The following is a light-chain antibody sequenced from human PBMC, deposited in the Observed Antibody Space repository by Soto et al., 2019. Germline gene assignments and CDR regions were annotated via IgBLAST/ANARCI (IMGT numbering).Light chain of an antibody. CDR2: GNS. J-gene: IGLJ1*01. V-gene: IGLV1-40*01. Sequence: QSVLTQPPSVSGAPGQRVTISCTGSSSNIGAGYDVHWYQQLPGTAPKLLIYGNSNRPSGVPDRFSGSKSGTSASLAITGLQAEDEADYYCQSYDSTLSPSLFGNETKVTV. CDR3: QSYDSTLSPSL. CDR1: SSNIGAGYD.